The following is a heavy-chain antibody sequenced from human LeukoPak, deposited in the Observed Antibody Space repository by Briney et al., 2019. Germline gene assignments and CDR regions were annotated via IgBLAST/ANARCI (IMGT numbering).Heavy chain of an antibody. V-gene: IGHV1-69*05. CDR3: ARAARGSSSFDY. CDR2: IIPIFGTA. Sequence: GASVKVSCKASGGTFSSYAISWVRQAPGQGLEWMGRIIPIFGTANYAQKFQGRVTITTDESTSTAYMELSSLRSEDTAVYHCARAARGSSSFDYWGQGTLVTVSS. D-gene: IGHD6-13*01. CDR1: GGTFSSYA. J-gene: IGHJ4*02.